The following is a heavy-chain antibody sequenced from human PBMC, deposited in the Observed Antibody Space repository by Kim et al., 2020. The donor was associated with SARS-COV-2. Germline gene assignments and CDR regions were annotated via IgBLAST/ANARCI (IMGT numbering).Heavy chain of an antibody. V-gene: IGHV3-53*01. D-gene: IGHD1-26*01. CDR2: IHDAGST. CDR1: GSSVRSSY. J-gene: IGHJ4*02. Sequence: GGSLRLSCAVSGSSVRSSYMTWVRQAPGKGLDWVSAIHDAGSTYYADSVKGRFTISRDIPKNTLYLQMNSLRADDTAVYYCSRSTVGAYFDYWGQGSLV. CDR3: SRSTVGAYFDY.